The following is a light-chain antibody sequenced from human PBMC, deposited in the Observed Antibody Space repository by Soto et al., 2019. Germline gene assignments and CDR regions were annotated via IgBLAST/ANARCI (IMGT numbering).Light chain of an antibody. CDR3: QKYNRAPLT. CDR1: QDISNY. V-gene: IGKV1-27*01. J-gene: IGKJ4*01. Sequence: DIQMTQSPSSLSASVGDTVTITCRASQDISNYLAWYQQKPGRVPKVLIYAASTLQSGVPSRFSAIGSGTYFTLTISSLQTEDVATYYCQKYNRAPLTFGGGTKVEIE. CDR2: AAS.